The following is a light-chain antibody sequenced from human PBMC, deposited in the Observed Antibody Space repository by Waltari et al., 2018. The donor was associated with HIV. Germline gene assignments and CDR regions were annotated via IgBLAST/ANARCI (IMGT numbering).Light chain of an antibody. Sequence: DILMPQSPDSLAVYLGERATINCKSSQSVLYSSNNKNYLAWYQQKPGHPPKLLIYWASTRESGVPDRFSGSGSGTDFTLTISSLQAEDVAVYYCQQYYSTPLTFGPGTKVDIK. J-gene: IGKJ3*01. CDR2: WAS. V-gene: IGKV4-1*01. CDR3: QQYYSTPLT. CDR1: QSVLYSSNNKNY.